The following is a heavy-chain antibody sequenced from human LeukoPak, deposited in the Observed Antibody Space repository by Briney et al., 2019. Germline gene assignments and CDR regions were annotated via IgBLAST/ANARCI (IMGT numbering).Heavy chain of an antibody. CDR1: GGSISSYY. CDR3: ARRISIAARPADWFDP. CDR2: IYYSGIT. V-gene: IGHV4-59*01. J-gene: IGHJ5*02. D-gene: IGHD6-6*01. Sequence: SGTLSLTCTVSGGSISSYYWSWIRQPPGKGLEWIGYIYYSGITNYNPSLKSRVTISVDTSKNQFSLKLSSVTAADTAVYHCARRISIAARPADWFDPWGQGTLVTVSS.